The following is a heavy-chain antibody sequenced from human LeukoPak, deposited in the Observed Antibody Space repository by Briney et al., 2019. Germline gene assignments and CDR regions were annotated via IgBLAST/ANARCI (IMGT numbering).Heavy chain of an antibody. J-gene: IGHJ4*02. CDR3: AREWELPGNY. CDR1: GFTFSSYA. V-gene: IGHV3-30-3*01. Sequence: GGSLRLSCAASGFTFSSYAMHWVRQAPGKGLKWVAVISYDGSNKYYADSVKGRFTISRDNSKNTLYLQMNSLRAEDTAVYYCAREWELPGNYWGQGTLVTVSS. D-gene: IGHD1-26*01. CDR2: ISYDGSNK.